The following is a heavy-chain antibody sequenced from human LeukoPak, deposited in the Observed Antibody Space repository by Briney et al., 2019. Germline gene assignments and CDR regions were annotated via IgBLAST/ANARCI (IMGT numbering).Heavy chain of an antibody. D-gene: IGHD4-17*01. CDR2: ISYSGST. CDR3: ARLHGDYVEDPPMYGMDV. V-gene: IGHV4-59*04. Sequence: SETLSLTCTISGGSISSYHWTWIRQPPGKGLEWIGNISYSGSTYYNPSLKSRVTISVDTSKNQFSLKLSSVTAGDTAVYYCARLHGDYVEDPPMYGMDVWGQGTTVTVSS. CDR1: GGSISSYH. J-gene: IGHJ6*02.